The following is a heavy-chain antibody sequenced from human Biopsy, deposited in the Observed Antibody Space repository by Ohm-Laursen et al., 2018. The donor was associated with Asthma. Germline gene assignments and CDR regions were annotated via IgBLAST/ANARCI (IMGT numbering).Heavy chain of an antibody. CDR2: ISVYNGDT. J-gene: IGHJ6*02. CDR3: ARAVDYSHYYGIDV. CDR1: DYTFNSAG. V-gene: IGHV1-18*01. Sequence: EASVKVSCKTSDYTFNSAGTTWVRQAPGQGLEWMGWISVYNGDTKVAQKLQDRVTMITDTSTSTAYMELRSLRSDDTAVYFCARAVDYSHYYGIDVWGQGTTVTVS. D-gene: IGHD3-10*01.